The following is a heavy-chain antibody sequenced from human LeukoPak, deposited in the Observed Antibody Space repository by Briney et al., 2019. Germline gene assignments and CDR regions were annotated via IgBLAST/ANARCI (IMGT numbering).Heavy chain of an antibody. V-gene: IGHV4-34*01. J-gene: IGHJ4*02. CDR1: GGSFSGYY. D-gene: IGHD6-19*01. CDR2: INHSGST. CDR3: ARVPDWAGTGFDY. Sequence: SETLSLTCAVYGGSFSGYYWSWIREPPGKGLEWIGEINHSGSTNYNPSLKSRVTISVDTSKNQFSLKLSSVTAADTAVYYCARVPDWAGTGFDYWGQGTLVTVSS.